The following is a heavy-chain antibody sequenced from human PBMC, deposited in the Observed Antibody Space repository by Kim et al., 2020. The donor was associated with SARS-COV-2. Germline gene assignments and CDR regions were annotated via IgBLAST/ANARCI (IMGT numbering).Heavy chain of an antibody. CDR3: AGLWFRELFPGYYYMDV. D-gene: IGHD3-10*01. V-gene: IGHV1-69*13. Sequence: SVKVSCKASGGTFSSYAISWVRQAPGQGLEWMGGIIPIFGTANYAQKFQGRVTITADESTSTAYMELSSLRSEDTSVYYCAGLWFRELFPGYYYMDVWGKGTTVTVSS. CDR2: IIPIFGTA. CDR1: GGTFSSYA. J-gene: IGHJ6*03.